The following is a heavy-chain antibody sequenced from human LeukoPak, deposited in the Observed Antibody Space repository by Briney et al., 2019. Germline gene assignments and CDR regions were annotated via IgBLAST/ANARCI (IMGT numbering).Heavy chain of an antibody. CDR1: GLTFSSYS. CDR2: ISSSSSYI. CDR3: ARDAARVSSTSFGYYYYYYMDV. J-gene: IGHJ6*03. D-gene: IGHD2-2*01. Sequence: PGGSLRLSCAASGLTFSSYSMNWVRQAPGKGLEWVSSISSSSSYIYYADSVKGRFTISRDNAKNSLYLQMNSLRAEDTAVYYCARDAARVSSTSFGYYYYYYMDVWGKGTTVTVSS. V-gene: IGHV3-21*01.